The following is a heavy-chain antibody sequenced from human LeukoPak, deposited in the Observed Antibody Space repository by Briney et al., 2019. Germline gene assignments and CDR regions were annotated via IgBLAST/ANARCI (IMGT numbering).Heavy chain of an antibody. CDR3: ARLTYYDFWSGYNYAFDI. D-gene: IGHD3-3*01. V-gene: IGHV1-2*02. CDR2: INPSSGGT. Sequence: ASVKVSCKASGYTFTGYSIYWVRQTPGQKLEWMGWINPSSGGTNYAQKFQGRVTMTRDTSISTAYMELSRLRSDDTAVYYCARLTYYDFWSGYNYAFDIWGQGTMVTVSS. J-gene: IGHJ3*02. CDR1: GYTFTGYS.